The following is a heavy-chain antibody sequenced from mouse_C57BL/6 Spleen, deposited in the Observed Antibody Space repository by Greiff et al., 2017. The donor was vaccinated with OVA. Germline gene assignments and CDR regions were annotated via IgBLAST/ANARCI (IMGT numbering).Heavy chain of an antibody. J-gene: IGHJ2*01. D-gene: IGHD2-4*01. CDR1: GYSFTDYN. CDR2: INPNYGTN. CDR3: ANFYYDYEDYFDY. Sequence: VQLKQSGPELVKPGASVKISCKASGYSFTDYNMNWVKQSNGKSLEWIGVINPNYGTNSYNQKFKGKATLTVDHSSSPAYMQLNSLTSEDYAGYYCANFYYDYEDYFDYWGQGTTLTVSS. V-gene: IGHV1-39*01.